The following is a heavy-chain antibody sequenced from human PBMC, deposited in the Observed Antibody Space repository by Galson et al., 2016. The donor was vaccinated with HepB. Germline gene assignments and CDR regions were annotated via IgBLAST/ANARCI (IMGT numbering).Heavy chain of an antibody. Sequence: QSGAEVKKPGESLKISCEGSGYSFTSYWIGWVRQMPGKGLEWMGTIYPGDSDTRYSPSSQGQVTISADKSISAAYLQWNSLKASDTAIYYCARLSSDAFDIWGQGTMVTVSS. CDR3: ARLSSDAFDI. CDR2: IYPGDSDT. CDR1: GYSFTSYW. D-gene: IGHD3-10*01. V-gene: IGHV5-51*01. J-gene: IGHJ3*02.